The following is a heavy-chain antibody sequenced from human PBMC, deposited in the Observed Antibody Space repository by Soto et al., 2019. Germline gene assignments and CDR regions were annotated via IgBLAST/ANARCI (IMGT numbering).Heavy chain of an antibody. CDR3: ATGRSEVVPGAMDT. V-gene: IGHV4-4*07. CDR2: IYPTGST. Sequence: SETLSLTCTVSGDSFSNYYCNWVRKSAGKGLEWIGRIYPTGSTIYNPSLKSRLTMSVDTSKNQFSLRLTSMTAADTAVYYCATGRSEVVPGAMDTWGQGTLVTVSS. CDR1: GDSFSNYY. D-gene: IGHD2-2*01. J-gene: IGHJ5*02.